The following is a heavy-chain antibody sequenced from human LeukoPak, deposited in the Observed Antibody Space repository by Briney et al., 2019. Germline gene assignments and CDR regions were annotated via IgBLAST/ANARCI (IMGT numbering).Heavy chain of an antibody. J-gene: IGHJ4*02. CDR3: ARAEEVGASPYYFDY. CDR2: ISAYNGNT. Sequence: GASVKVSCKASGYTFTSYGISWVRQAPGQGLEWMGWISAYNGNTNYAQKLQGRVTMTTDTSTSTAYMELRSLRSDDTAVYYCARAEEVGASPYYFDYWGQGTLVTVSS. V-gene: IGHV1-18*01. CDR1: GYTFTSYG. D-gene: IGHD1-26*01.